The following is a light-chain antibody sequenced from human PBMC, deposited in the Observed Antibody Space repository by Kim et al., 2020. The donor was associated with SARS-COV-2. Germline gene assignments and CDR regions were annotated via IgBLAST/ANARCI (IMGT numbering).Light chain of an antibody. J-gene: IGKJ2*01. V-gene: IGKV1-8*01. CDR2: AAS. Sequence: FSDSTRDGCTITCRASQGISSYLAWYQQKPGKAPKLLIYAASTLQSGVPSRFSGSGSGTDFTLTISCLQSEDFATYYCQQYYSYPTFGQGTKLEI. CDR1: QGISSY. CDR3: QQYYSYPT.